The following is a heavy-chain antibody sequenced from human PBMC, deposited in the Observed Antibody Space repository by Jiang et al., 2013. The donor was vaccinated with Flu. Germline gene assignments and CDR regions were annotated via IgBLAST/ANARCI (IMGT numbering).Heavy chain of an antibody. CDR3: ARMDIVATIYWFDP. J-gene: IGHJ5*02. D-gene: IGHD5-12*01. CDR2: TYYRSKWYN. CDR1: GDSVSSNSAA. V-gene: IGHV6-1*01. Sequence: SQTLSLTCAISGDSVSSNSAAWNWIRQSPSRGLEWLGRTYYRSKWYNDYAPSVKSRIIINPDTSKNQFSLQLNSVTPEDTAVYYCARMDIVATIYWFDPWGQGTLVTVSS.